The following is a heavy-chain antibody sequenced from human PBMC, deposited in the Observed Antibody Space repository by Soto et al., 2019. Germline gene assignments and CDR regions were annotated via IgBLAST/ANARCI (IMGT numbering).Heavy chain of an antibody. Sequence: GGSLRLSCAASGFTFSSYAMSWVRQAPGKGLEWVSAISGSGGSTYYADSVKGRFTSSRGNFKNTLYLQMYCRRSEDTAEYYRAKEAPIYDFWSGPHYYLAYWGQGPLVPVSS. CDR2: ISGSGGST. CDR3: AKEAPIYDFWSGPHYYLAY. V-gene: IGHV3-23*01. CDR1: GFTFSSYA. D-gene: IGHD3-3*01. J-gene: IGHJ4*02.